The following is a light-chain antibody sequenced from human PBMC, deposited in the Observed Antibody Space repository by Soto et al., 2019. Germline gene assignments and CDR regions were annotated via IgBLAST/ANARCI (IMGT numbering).Light chain of an antibody. CDR1: SSDVGGYNY. Sequence: QSALTQPASVSLSPGQSITISCTGTSSDVGGYNYVSWYQQHPGKAPKLMIYEVSNRPSGVSNRFSGSKSGNTASLTISGLQAEDEADYYCSSYTSSSTEYVFGTGTKVTVL. J-gene: IGLJ1*01. CDR3: SSYTSSSTEYV. V-gene: IGLV2-14*01. CDR2: EVS.